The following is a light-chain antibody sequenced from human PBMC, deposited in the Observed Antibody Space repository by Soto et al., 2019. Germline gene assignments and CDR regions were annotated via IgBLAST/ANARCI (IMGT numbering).Light chain of an antibody. CDR3: SSYAASTTLL. Sequence: QSALTQPPSVSGSPGQSVTFSCIGTSSDVGTYDRVSWYQAPPGTAPKLIIYEVHYRPSGVPDRFSGSKSGNTASLTISGLQAEDEADYYCSSYAASTTLLFGGGTKVT. J-gene: IGLJ2*01. V-gene: IGLV2-18*02. CDR2: EVH. CDR1: SSDVGTYDR.